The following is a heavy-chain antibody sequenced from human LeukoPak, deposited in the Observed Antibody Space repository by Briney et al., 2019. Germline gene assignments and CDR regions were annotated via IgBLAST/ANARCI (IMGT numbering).Heavy chain of an antibody. CDR1: GFTISDYY. Sequence: GGSLRLSCAASGFTISDYYMTWIRQAPGKGLEWVSYISSSGSNIYYADSVKGRFTISRDNAKNSLYLQMNSLRAADTAVYYCASGYSYKFMDVWGKGTTVTVSS. D-gene: IGHD5-18*01. CDR3: ASGYSYKFMDV. CDR2: ISSSGSNI. V-gene: IGHV3-11*04. J-gene: IGHJ6*03.